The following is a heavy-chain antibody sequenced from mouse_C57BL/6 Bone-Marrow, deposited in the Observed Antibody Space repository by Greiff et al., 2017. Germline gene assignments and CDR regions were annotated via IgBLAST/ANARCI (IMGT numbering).Heavy chain of an antibody. Sequence: QVQLQQPGAELVRPGSSVKLSCKASGYNFTSSWMHWVKQRPIQGLEWIGNIDPTDSATHYNQKFKDKAKLTVDKSASTAYMQRSSLTYEGSAVYYCSTKGGSDFYAMDYWGQGTSVTVSS. J-gene: IGHJ4*01. CDR1: GYNFTSSW. V-gene: IGHV1-52*01. CDR2: IDPTDSAT. D-gene: IGHD1-1*02. CDR3: STKGGSDFYAMDY.